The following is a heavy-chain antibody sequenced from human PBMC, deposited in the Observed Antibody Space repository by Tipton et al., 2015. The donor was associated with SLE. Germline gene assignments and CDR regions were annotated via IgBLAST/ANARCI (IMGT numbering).Heavy chain of an antibody. D-gene: IGHD6-13*01. J-gene: IGHJ4*02. CDR1: GFSFRSYE. Sequence: SLRLSCAASGFSFRSYEMNWVRQAPGTGLEWISYIDSNYIYYADSVKGRFTISRDNAKNSLFLQMNSLIAEDTAVYYCARLPGHSTGSRYVREGSDFWGQGILVTVSS. CDR3: ARLPGHSTGSRYVREGSDF. V-gene: IGHV3-21*05. CDR2: IDSNYI.